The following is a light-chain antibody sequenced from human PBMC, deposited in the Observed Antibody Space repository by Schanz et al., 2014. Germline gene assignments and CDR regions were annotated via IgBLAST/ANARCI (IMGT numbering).Light chain of an antibody. Sequence: DIQLTQSPSTLSASVGDRVTITCRASQSIGTSLAWYHQKPGKAPKLLIHKASGLQSGVPSRFSGSGSGTEFTLTISRLEPEDFAVYYCQQSGSSPWTFGQGARVEIK. J-gene: IGKJ1*01. CDR1: QSIGTS. V-gene: IGKV1-5*03. CDR2: KAS. CDR3: QQSGSSPWT.